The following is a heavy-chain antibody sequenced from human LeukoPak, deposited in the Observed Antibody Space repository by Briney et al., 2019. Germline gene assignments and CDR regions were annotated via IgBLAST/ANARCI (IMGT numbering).Heavy chain of an antibody. V-gene: IGHV3-48*01. CDR1: GFTFSSYS. Sequence: GGSLRLSCAASGFTFSSYSMNWVRQAPGKGLEWVSYISSSSSTIYYADSVKGRFTISRDNAKNSLYLQMNSLRAEDTAVYYCARDRYYYDSSGYYSSWGQGTLVTVSS. J-gene: IGHJ5*02. D-gene: IGHD3-22*01. CDR2: ISSSSSTI. CDR3: ARDRYYYDSSGYYSS.